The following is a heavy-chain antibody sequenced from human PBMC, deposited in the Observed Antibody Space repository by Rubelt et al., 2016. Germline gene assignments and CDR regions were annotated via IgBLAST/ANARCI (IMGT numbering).Heavy chain of an antibody. J-gene: IGHJ4*02. CDR2: ISYDGSNK. CDR3: TTDPDVDGTVTPPPYDNDY. CDR1: SYA. Sequence: SYAMHWVRQAPGKGLEWVAVISYDGSNKYYADSVKGRFTISRDNSKNTLYLQMNSLKTDDTAVYYCTTDPDVDGTVTPPPYDNDYWGQGTLVTVSS. D-gene: IGHD4-17*01. V-gene: IGHV3-30*04.